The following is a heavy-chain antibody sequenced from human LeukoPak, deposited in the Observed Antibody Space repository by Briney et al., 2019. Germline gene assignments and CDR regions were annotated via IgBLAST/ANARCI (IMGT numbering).Heavy chain of an antibody. CDR1: GFTFSSYA. CDR2: ISGSGGST. V-gene: IGHV3-23*01. J-gene: IGHJ6*02. CDR3: AKILVDFWSGYVYYYYYYGMDV. D-gene: IGHD3-3*01. Sequence: GGSLRLSCEASGFTFSSYAMSWVRQAPGKGLEWVSAISGSGGSTYYADPVKGRFTISRDNSKNTLYLQMNSLRAEDTAVYYCAKILVDFWSGYVYYYYYYGMDVWGQGTTVTVSS.